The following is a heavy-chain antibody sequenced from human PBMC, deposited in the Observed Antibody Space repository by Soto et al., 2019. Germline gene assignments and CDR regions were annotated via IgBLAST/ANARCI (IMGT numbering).Heavy chain of an antibody. J-gene: IGHJ4*02. CDR2: ISYDGSNK. Sequence: QVQLVESGGGVVQPGRSLRLSCAASGFTFSSYAMHWVRQAPGKGLEWVAVISYDGSNKYYADSLKGRFTISRDNSKNTLYLQMNSLRAEDTAVYYCARATEDYYDSSGYNFDYWGQGTLVTVSS. D-gene: IGHD3-22*01. V-gene: IGHV3-30-3*01. CDR1: GFTFSSYA. CDR3: ARATEDYYDSSGYNFDY.